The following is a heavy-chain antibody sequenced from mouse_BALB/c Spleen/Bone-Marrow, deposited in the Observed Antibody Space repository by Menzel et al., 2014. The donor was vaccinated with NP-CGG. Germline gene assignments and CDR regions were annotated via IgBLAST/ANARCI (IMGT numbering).Heavy chain of an antibody. V-gene: IGHV1S81*02. Sequence: QVQLQQSGTELVKPGASVKLSCKASGYTFTSYWIHWVKHGPGQGLEWIGEIHPSNGRTNYSEKFKTKATLTVDKSSSTAPMQLSSLTSEDSAVYYCARGTARAMMDYWGQGTSVTVSS. CDR3: ARGTARAMMDY. D-gene: IGHD3-2*01. CDR1: GYTFTSYW. CDR2: IHPSNGRT. J-gene: IGHJ4*01.